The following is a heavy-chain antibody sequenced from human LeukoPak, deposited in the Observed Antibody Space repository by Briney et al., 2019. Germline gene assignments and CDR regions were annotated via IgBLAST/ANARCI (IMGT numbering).Heavy chain of an antibody. CDR2: IRSKAYGGTT. J-gene: IGHJ6*02. D-gene: IGHD1-7*01. Sequence: PGGSLRLSCTASGFTFGDYAMSWFRQAPGKGLEGVGFIRSKAYGGTTEYAASVKGRFTISRDDSKSIAYLQMNSLKTEDTAVYYCTRAPELTFYYYYGMDVWGQGTTVTVSS. CDR3: TRAPELTFYYYYGMDV. CDR1: GFTFGDYA. V-gene: IGHV3-49*03.